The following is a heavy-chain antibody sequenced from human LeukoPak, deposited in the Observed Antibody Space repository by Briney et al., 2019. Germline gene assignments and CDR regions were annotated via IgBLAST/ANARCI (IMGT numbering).Heavy chain of an antibody. J-gene: IGHJ6*02. CDR1: GGSISSYY. D-gene: IGHD4-23*01. CDR2: IYYSGST. CDR3: ARTTVVTPSGMDV. V-gene: IGHV4-59*01. Sequence: SETLSLTCTVSGGSISSYYWSWIRQPPGKGLEWIGYIYYSGSTNYNPSLKSRVTISVDTSKNQFSLKLSSVTAADTAVYYCARTTVVTPSGMDVWSQGTTVTVSS.